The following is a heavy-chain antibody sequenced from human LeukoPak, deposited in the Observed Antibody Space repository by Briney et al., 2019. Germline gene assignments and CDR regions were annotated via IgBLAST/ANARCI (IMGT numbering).Heavy chain of an antibody. Sequence: GGSLRLSCAASGFTFDDYAMHWVRQAPGKGLEWVSGISWNSGSIGYADSAKGRFTISRDNAKNSLYLQMNSLRAEDTALYYCAKDMAPDYGDSTSHFDYWGQGTLVTVSS. CDR2: ISWNSGSI. D-gene: IGHD4-17*01. V-gene: IGHV3-9*01. J-gene: IGHJ4*02. CDR1: GFTFDDYA. CDR3: AKDMAPDYGDSTSHFDY.